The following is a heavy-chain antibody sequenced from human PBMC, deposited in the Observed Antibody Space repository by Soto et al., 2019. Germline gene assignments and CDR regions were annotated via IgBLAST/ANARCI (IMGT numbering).Heavy chain of an antibody. Sequence: EVQLLESGGGLVQPGGSLRLSCAASGFTFSSYVMNWARQAPGKGLEWVSSIGNGANIYYADSVKGRFTVSRDNSKNTVHLQMNTLRAEDTVVYYCAKGAVAGLFDSWGQGTLVTVSS. CDR3: AKGAVAGLFDS. CDR2: IGNGANI. J-gene: IGHJ4*02. D-gene: IGHD6-19*01. CDR1: GFTFSSYV. V-gene: IGHV3-23*01.